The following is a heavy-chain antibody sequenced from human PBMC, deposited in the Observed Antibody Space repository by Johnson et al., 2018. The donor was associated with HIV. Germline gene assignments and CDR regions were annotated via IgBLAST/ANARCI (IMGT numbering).Heavy chain of an antibody. J-gene: IGHJ3*02. D-gene: IGHD1-7*01. V-gene: IGHV3-74*01. CDR3: AKEDWNYLLGAFDI. CDR2: INGDGSRS. Sequence: VQLVESGGGLVQPGGSLRLSCGASGFTFNNYWMQWVRQAPGKGLVWVPRINGDGSRSTSADPVKGRFTISSDNSKNTLYLQMNSLRAEDTAVYYCAKEDWNYLLGAFDIWGQGTMVTVSS. CDR1: GFTFNNYW.